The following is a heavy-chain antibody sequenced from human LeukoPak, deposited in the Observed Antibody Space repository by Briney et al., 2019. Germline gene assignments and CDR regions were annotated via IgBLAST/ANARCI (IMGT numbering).Heavy chain of an antibody. V-gene: IGHV1-46*01. J-gene: IGHJ5*02. CDR1: GYTFTSYC. CDR2: IDPSGGST. D-gene: IGHD6-13*01. CDR3: AFMIAAAGTSWFDP. Sequence: ASVKVSCKASGYTFTSYCMHWVRQAPGQGLEWMGIIDPSGGSTSYAQKFQGRVTMTRDTSTSTVYMELSSLRSEDTAVYYCAFMIAAAGTSWFDPWGQGTLVTVSS.